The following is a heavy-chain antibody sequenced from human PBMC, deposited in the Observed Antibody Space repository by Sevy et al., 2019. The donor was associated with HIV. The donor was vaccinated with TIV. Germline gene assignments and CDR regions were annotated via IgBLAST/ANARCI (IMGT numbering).Heavy chain of an antibody. Sequence: GGSLRLSCAASGFTFSSYGMHWVRQAPGKGLEWVAVIWYDGSNKYYVDSVKGRFTISRDNSKNTLYLQMNSLRAEDTAVYYCARDLYSGYENWFDPWGQGTLVTVSS. D-gene: IGHD5-12*01. CDR3: ARDLYSGYENWFDP. V-gene: IGHV3-33*01. CDR2: IWYDGSNK. CDR1: GFTFSSYG. J-gene: IGHJ5*02.